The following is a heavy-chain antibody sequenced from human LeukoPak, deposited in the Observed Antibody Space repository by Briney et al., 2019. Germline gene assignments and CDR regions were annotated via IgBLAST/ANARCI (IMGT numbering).Heavy chain of an antibody. CDR3: ARGGGYSYGSFDY. Sequence: GGSLRLSCAASGIIFSNYWMHWVRQAPGKGLIWVSRINRDGSSTSYADSVKGRFTISRDNAKNTLYLQMNSLRAEDTAVYYCARGGGYSYGSFDYWGQGALVTVSS. J-gene: IGHJ4*02. D-gene: IGHD5-18*01. CDR2: INRDGSST. CDR1: GIIFSNYW. V-gene: IGHV3-74*01.